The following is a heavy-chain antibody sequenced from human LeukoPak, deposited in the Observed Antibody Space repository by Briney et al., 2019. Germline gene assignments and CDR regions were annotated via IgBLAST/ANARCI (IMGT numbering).Heavy chain of an antibody. D-gene: IGHD5-24*01. CDR3: AAWGMATNYFDY. CDR2: IYYSGST. Sequence: SETLSLTCTVSGGSISSYYWSWIRQPPGKGLEWIGYIYYSGSTNYNPSLKSRVTISVDTSKNQFSLKLSSVTAADTAVYYCAAWGMATNYFDYWGQGTLVTVSS. V-gene: IGHV4-59*12. CDR1: GGSISSYY. J-gene: IGHJ4*02.